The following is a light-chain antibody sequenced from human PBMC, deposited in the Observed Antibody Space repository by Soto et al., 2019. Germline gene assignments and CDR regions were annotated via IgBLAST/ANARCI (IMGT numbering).Light chain of an antibody. J-gene: IGKJ3*01. CDR1: QSVSSNY. V-gene: IGKV3-20*01. CDR2: GAS. CDR3: QQYGSSPFT. Sequence: EIGLTQSPGTLALSPGERATLSCRASQSVSSNYLTWYQQKRGQAPRLLIHGASSRATGIPYRFSGSGSGTDFTLTISTVEPEDFGVYYCQQYGSSPFTFGPGTKVGIK.